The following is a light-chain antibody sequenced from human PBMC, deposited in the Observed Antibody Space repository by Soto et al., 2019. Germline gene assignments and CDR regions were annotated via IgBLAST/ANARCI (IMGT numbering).Light chain of an antibody. CDR3: QQRSNWPKT. CDR1: QSVSSF. V-gene: IGKV3-11*01. CDR2: DAS. Sequence: EIVLTQSPATLSLSPGERATLSCRASQSVSSFLAWYQQKPGQAPRLLIYDASHRATGIPARFSGSGSGTDFTLTISSLEPEDFSVYYCQQRSNWPKTVXQGTKVDIK. J-gene: IGKJ1*01.